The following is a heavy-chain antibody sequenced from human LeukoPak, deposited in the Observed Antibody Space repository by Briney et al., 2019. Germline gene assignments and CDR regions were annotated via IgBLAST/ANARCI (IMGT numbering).Heavy chain of an antibody. Sequence: NPSETLSLTCAVYGGSFSGYYWSWIRQPPGKGLEWIGEINHSGSTNYNPSLKSRVTISVDTSKNQFSLKLSSVTAADTAVYYCARTGNYDYVWGSYRHKSLFDYWGQGTLVTVSS. V-gene: IGHV4-34*01. CDR3: ARTGNYDYVWGSYRHKSLFDY. CDR2: INHSGST. J-gene: IGHJ4*02. CDR1: GGSFSGYY. D-gene: IGHD3-16*02.